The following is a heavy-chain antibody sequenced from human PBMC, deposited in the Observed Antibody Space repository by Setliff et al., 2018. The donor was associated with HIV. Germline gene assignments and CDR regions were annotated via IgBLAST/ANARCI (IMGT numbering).Heavy chain of an antibody. CDR3: ARDSTQAPGTSFDC. Sequence: GASVKVSCKTSGFSFPDYVIHWVRQAAGQRPEWMAWNDSDNGNTIYSPRFQGRITLTRDTSASTGYMELTSLTSADTAIYYCARDSTQAPGTSFDCWGQGTLLTVSS. D-gene: IGHD1-26*01. CDR1: GFSFPDYV. V-gene: IGHV1-3*01. CDR2: NDSDNGNT. J-gene: IGHJ4*02.